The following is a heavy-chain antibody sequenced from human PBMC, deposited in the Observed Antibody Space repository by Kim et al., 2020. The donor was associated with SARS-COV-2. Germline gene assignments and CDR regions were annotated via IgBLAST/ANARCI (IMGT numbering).Heavy chain of an antibody. V-gene: IGHV3-48*03. J-gene: IGHJ4*02. CDR3: ARDGDYYDSAGYPDYFDS. D-gene: IGHD3-22*01. Sequence: VKGRFTSSRDNAVNSLYLQLDSLRAEDTAVYYCARDGDYYDSAGYPDYFDSWGQGTLVTVSS.